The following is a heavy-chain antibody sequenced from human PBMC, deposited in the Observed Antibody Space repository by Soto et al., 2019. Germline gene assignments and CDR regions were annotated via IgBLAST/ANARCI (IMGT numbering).Heavy chain of an antibody. CDR1: GFTFSSYG. Sequence: QVQLVESGGGVVQPGRSLRLSCAASGFTFSSYGMHWVRQAPGKGLEWVAVISYDGSNKYYADSVKGRFTISRDNSKNTLYLQMNSLRAEDTAVYYCAKDSGMATTQPAYWGQGTLVTVSS. V-gene: IGHV3-30*18. CDR3: AKDSGMATTQPAY. CDR2: ISYDGSNK. D-gene: IGHD1-26*01. J-gene: IGHJ4*02.